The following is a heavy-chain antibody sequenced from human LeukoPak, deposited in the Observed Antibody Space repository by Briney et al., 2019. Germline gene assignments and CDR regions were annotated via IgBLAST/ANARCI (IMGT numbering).Heavy chain of an antibody. CDR3: AYRPPGDESFDI. J-gene: IGHJ3*02. CDR1: GHTLSGLA. D-gene: IGHD3-16*01. V-gene: IGHV1-24*01. CDR2: SDTEDGET. Sequence: GASVKVSCKVSGHTLSGLAMHWVRQATGKGLEWMGGSDTEDGETIYAQKFKGGVTMTEDTATDTAYMELRSLRSEDTAVYYCAYRPPGDESFDIWGQGTLVTVSS.